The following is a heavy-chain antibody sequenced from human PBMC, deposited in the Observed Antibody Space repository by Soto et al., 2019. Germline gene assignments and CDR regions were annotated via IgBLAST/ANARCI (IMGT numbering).Heavy chain of an antibody. Sequence: HPGGSLRLSCEASGFPFDNYAMSWVRQAPGKGLEWVSAISGGSPKEFYAESVKGRFTISRDNSKNTLFLEMNSLRADDAALYYCAKDFSRDSFSQKPSCGGHCYTLDSWGQGTQVTVSS. CDR2: ISGGSPKE. CDR1: GFPFDNYA. D-gene: IGHD2-21*02. J-gene: IGHJ4*02. V-gene: IGHV3-23*01. CDR3: AKDFSRDSFSQKPSCGGHCYTLDS.